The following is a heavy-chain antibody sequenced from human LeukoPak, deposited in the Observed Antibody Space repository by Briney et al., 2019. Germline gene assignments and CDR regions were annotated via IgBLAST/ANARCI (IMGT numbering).Heavy chain of an antibody. V-gene: IGHV3-74*01. CDR1: GFTFNNGP. J-gene: IGHJ4*02. CDR2: VNSDGSAT. CDR3: TSFYETN. Sequence: GGSLRLSCAASGFTFNNGPMSWVRQAPGKGLVWVSHVNSDGSATSYADSVKGRFTISRDNAKNTVYLHMNSLRVEDTAVYYCTSFYETNWGQGTLVTVSS. D-gene: IGHD2/OR15-2a*01.